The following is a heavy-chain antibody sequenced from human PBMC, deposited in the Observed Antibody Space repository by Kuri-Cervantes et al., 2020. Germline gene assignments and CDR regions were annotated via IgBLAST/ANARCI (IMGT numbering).Heavy chain of an antibody. CDR3: ARVGDGSGGSCYLEH. Sequence: SVKVSCKASGGTFSTYAISWVRQAPGQGLEWMGEIIPILDTGKYAQKFQGRVTITTDESTSTAYMELSSLRSDDTAVYYCARVGDGSGGSCYLEHWGQGTLVTVSS. CDR1: GGTFSTYA. CDR2: IIPILDTG. J-gene: IGHJ1*01. D-gene: IGHD2-15*01. V-gene: IGHV1-69*05.